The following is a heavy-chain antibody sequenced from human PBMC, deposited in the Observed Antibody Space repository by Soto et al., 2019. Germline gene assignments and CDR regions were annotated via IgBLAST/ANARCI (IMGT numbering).Heavy chain of an antibody. CDR1: GFTFSSYS. D-gene: IGHD6-6*01. CDR3: ARTTLEYSSRQDWFDP. CDR2: ISSSSSYI. J-gene: IGHJ5*02. V-gene: IGHV3-21*01. Sequence: GGSLRLSCAASGFTFSSYSMNWVRQAPGKGLEWVSSISSSSSYIYYADSVKGRFTISRDNAKNSLYLQMNSLRAEDTAVYYCARTTLEYSSRQDWFDPWGQGTLVTVSS.